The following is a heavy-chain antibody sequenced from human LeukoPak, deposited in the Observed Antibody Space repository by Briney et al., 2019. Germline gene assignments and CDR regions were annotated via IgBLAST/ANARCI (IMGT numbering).Heavy chain of an antibody. Sequence: GGSLRLSCAASGFTFSSYEMNWVRQAPGKGLEWVSYISSSGSTIYYADSVKGRFTISRDNAKNSLYLQMNSLRAEDTAVYYCARESFTFGGVIAPDFDYRGQGTLVTVSS. CDR2: ISSSGSTI. V-gene: IGHV3-48*03. CDR3: ARESFTFGGVIAPDFDY. CDR1: GFTFSSYE. J-gene: IGHJ4*02. D-gene: IGHD3-16*02.